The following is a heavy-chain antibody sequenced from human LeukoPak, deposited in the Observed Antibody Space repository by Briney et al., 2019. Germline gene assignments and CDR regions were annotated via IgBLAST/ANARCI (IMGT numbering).Heavy chain of an antibody. CDR1: GYTFTSYG. Sequence: ASVKVSCKASGYTFTSYGISWVRQAPGQGLEWMGWISGYNGNTNYAQQKLQGRVTMTTDTSTSTAYMELRSLRSDDAAVYYCARDLKRGYSSGRYSWGTGSSNDYWGQGTLVTVSS. CDR2: ISGYNGNT. V-gene: IGHV1-18*01. J-gene: IGHJ4*02. D-gene: IGHD6-19*01. CDR3: ARDLKRGYSSGRYSWGTGSSNDY.